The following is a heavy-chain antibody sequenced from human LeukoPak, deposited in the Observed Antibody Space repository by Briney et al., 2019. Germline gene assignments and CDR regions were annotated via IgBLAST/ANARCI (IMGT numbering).Heavy chain of an antibody. CDR2: ISPNSGGT. CDR1: GYTFTGYY. CDR3: ANLYCGGDCYSY. Sequence: ASVKVSCKASGYTFTGYYMHWVRQAPGQGLEWMGWISPNSGGTNYAQKFQGRVTMTRDTSISTAYMELSRLRSDDTAVYYCANLYCGGDCYSYWGQGTLVTVSS. V-gene: IGHV1-2*02. D-gene: IGHD2-21*02. J-gene: IGHJ4*02.